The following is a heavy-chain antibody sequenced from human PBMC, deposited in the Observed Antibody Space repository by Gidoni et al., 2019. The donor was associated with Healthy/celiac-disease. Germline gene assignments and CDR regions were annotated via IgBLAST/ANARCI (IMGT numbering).Heavy chain of an antibody. CDR1: GGTFSSYT. V-gene: IGHV1-69*08. Sequence: QVQLVQSGAEVKKPGSSVKVSCKASGGTFSSYTISWVRQAPGQGLEWMGRIIPILGIANYAQKFQGRVTITADKSTSTAYMELSSLRSEDTAVYYCAREGLYSSGWYDYWGQGTLVTVSS. CDR2: IIPILGIA. CDR3: AREGLYSSGWYDY. D-gene: IGHD6-19*01. J-gene: IGHJ4*02.